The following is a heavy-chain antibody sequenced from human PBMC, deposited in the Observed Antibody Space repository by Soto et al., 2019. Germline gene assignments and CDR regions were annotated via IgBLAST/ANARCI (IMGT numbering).Heavy chain of an antibody. CDR2: IYSGGST. D-gene: IGHD1-7*01. J-gene: IGHJ6*03. CDR3: ARDAVKLVLRRHYYYYYMDV. V-gene: IGHV3-66*01. Sequence: EVQLVESGGGLVQPGGSLRLSCAASGFTVSSNYMSWVRQAPGKGLEWVSVIYSGGSTYYADSVKGRFTISRDNSKNTLYLQIISRRAEDTAVYYCARDAVKLVLRRHYYYYYMDVWGKGTTVTVSS. CDR1: GFTVSSNY.